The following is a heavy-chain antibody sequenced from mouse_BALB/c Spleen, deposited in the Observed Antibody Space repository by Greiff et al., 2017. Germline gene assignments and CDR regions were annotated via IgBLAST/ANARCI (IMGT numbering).Heavy chain of an antibody. V-gene: IGHV5-17*02. CDR2: ISSGSSTI. CDR1: GFTFSSFG. CDR3: ASFYYYAMDY. Sequence: EVKLVESGGGLVQPGGSRKLSCAASGFTFSSFGMHWVRQAPEKGLEWVAYISSGSSTIYYADTVKGRFTISRDNPKNTLFLQMTSLRSEDTAMYYCASFYYYAMDYWGQGTSVTVSS. J-gene: IGHJ4*01.